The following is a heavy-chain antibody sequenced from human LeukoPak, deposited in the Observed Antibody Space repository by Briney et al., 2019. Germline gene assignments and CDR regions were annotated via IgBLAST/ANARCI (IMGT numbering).Heavy chain of an antibody. CDR3: ARGSGYGDYRLAYFDY. D-gene: IGHD4-17*01. J-gene: IGHJ4*02. CDR2: IIPIFGIA. CDR1: GGTFSSYA. V-gene: IGHV1-69*04. Sequence: SVKVSCKASGGTFSSYAISWVRQAPGQGLEWMGRIIPIFGIANYAQKFQGRVTITADKSMSTAYMELSSLRSEDTAVYYCARGSGYGDYRLAYFDYWGQGTLVTVSS.